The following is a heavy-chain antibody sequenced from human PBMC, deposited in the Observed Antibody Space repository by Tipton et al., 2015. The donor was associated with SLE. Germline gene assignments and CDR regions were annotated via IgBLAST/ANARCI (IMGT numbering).Heavy chain of an antibody. J-gene: IGHJ4*02. D-gene: IGHD3-22*01. Sequence: TLSLTCTVSGVSISSHYWSWIRQPPGKGLEWIGYIYYSGSTNYNPSLKSRVTISVDTSKNQFSLKLSPVTAADTAVYYCARESKTYYYDSSGHWGQGTLVTVSS. CDR1: GVSISSHY. CDR2: IYYSGST. V-gene: IGHV4-59*11. CDR3: ARESKTYYYDSSGH.